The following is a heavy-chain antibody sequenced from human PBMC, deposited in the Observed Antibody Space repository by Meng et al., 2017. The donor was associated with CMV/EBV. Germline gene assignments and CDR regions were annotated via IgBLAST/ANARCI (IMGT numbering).Heavy chain of an antibody. CDR1: GGTFSSYA. CDR3: ASGLGKGHRYGISAERFGELLSLGY. J-gene: IGHJ4*02. D-gene: IGHD3-10*01. CDR2: IIPIFGTA. Sequence: SVKVSCKASGGTFSSYAISWVRQAPGQGLEWMGGIIPIFGTANYAQKFQGRVTITTDESTSTAYMELSSLRSEDTAVYYCASGLGKGHRYGISAERFGELLSLGYWGQGTLVTVTS. V-gene: IGHV1-69*05.